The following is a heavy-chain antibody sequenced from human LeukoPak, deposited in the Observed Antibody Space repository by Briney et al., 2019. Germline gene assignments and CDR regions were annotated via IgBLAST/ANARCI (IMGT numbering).Heavy chain of an antibody. CDR3: ARDLDTRSSYEFAY. J-gene: IGHJ4*02. D-gene: IGHD5-18*01. CDR2: ISGSGGST. V-gene: IGHV3-23*01. Sequence: GGSLRLSCAASGFTFTSYAMSWVRQAPGKRLEWVSAISGSGGSTYYAESVKGRFTISRDNSKNTLYLQMNSLRAEDTAVYYCARDLDTRSSYEFAYWGQGTLVTVSS. CDR1: GFTFTSYA.